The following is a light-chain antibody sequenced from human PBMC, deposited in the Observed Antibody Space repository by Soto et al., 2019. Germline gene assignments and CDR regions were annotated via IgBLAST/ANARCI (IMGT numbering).Light chain of an antibody. Sequence: EIVMTQSPATLSVSLGERATLSCRASQRISSNLAWYQQKPGQAPRLLVYGASTRATGIPDRFSGSGSGTEFTLSISSLQSEDFAVYYGQQYHKSPLTFGGGTKVEIK. J-gene: IGKJ4*01. CDR1: QRISSN. CDR3: QQYHKSPLT. V-gene: IGKV3-15*01. CDR2: GAS.